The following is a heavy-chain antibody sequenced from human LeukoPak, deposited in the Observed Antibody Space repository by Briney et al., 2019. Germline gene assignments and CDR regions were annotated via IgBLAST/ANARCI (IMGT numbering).Heavy chain of an antibody. Sequence: GASVKVSCKASGYTFTSYYMHWVRQAPGQGLEWMGWINPNSGGTNYAQKFQGRVTMTRDTSISTAYMELSRLRSDDTAVYYCAREDRMLTMVRGGGWFDPWGQGTLVTVSS. D-gene: IGHD3-10*01. CDR2: INPNSGGT. CDR1: GYTFTSYY. CDR3: AREDRMLTMVRGGGWFDP. J-gene: IGHJ5*02. V-gene: IGHV1-2*02.